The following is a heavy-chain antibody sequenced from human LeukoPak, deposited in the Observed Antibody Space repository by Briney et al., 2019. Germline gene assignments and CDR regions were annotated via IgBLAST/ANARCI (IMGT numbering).Heavy chain of an antibody. J-gene: IGHJ4*02. CDR2: IYTRGST. CDR3: ASIGLLQYFDY. CDR1: GGSISSGSYY. D-gene: IGHD3-22*01. V-gene: IGHV4-61*02. Sequence: SQTLSLTCTLSGGSISSGSYYGSSVRQPAGGGLEWIGCIYTRGSTNYNPSLKSRVTISVDTSKNQLSLKLSSVTAADTAVSYCASIGLLQYFDYWGQGTLVTVSS.